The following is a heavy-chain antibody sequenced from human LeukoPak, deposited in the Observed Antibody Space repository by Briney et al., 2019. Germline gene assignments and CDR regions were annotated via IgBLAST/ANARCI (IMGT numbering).Heavy chain of an antibody. CDR2: INHSGST. CDR3: ARVNEDCSSTSCFLYYYYYYMDV. Sequence: SETLSLTCAVYGGSFSGYYWSWIRQPPGKGLEWIGEINHSGSTNYNPSLKSRVTISVDTSKNQFSLKLSSVTAADTAVYYCARVNEDCSSTSCFLYYYYYYMDVWGKGTTVTVSS. J-gene: IGHJ6*03. CDR1: GGSFSGYY. D-gene: IGHD2-2*01. V-gene: IGHV4-34*01.